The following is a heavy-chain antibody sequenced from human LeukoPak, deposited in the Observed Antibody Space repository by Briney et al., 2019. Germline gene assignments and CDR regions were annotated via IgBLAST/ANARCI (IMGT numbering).Heavy chain of an antibody. CDR1: GFTFSSYS. D-gene: IGHD6-19*01. Sequence: GSLRLSCAASGFTFSSYSMNWVRQAPGKGLVWVSSTSSSSSYIYYADSVKGRFTISRDNAKNSLYLQMNSLRAEDTAVYYCARDRGGSGCYQHWGQGTLVTVSS. V-gene: IGHV3-21*01. CDR3: ARDRGGSGCYQH. CDR2: TSSSSSYI. J-gene: IGHJ1*01.